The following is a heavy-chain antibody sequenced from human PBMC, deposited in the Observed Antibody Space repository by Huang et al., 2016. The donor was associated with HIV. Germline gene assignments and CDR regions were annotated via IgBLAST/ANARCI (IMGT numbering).Heavy chain of an antibody. CDR3: ARSTGPAGDRGPQDAFDF. J-gene: IGHJ3*01. CDR1: GYTFTSYD. V-gene: IGHV1-8*02. Sequence: QVQLVQSGAEVKKPGASVKVSCKASGYTFTSYDINWVRQATGQGLEWLGWMKPTSGNTGYAQKFQGRVSLTRNTSKSTAYIELSSLRSEDTAVFYCARSTGPAGDRGPQDAFDFWGQGTMVTVSS. D-gene: IGHD3-9*01. CDR2: MKPTSGNT.